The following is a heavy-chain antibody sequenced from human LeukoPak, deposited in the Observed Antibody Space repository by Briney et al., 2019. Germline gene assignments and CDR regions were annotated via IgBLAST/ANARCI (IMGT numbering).Heavy chain of an antibody. V-gene: IGHV1-3*01. CDR2: INAGNGDT. Sequence: ASVKVSCKASGYTFTRYAMHWVRQAPGQRHEWMGWINAGNGDTKYSQKFQGRVTITRDTSASTAYMELSSLRSEDTAVYYCARDSGEYYFDYWGQGTLVTVSS. J-gene: IGHJ4*02. CDR1: GYTFTRYA. CDR3: ARDSGEYYFDY. D-gene: IGHD2-15*01.